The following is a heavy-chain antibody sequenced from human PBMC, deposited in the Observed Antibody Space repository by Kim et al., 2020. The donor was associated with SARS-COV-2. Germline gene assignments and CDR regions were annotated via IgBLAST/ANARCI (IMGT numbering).Heavy chain of an antibody. CDR2: IYYSGST. D-gene: IGHD3-22*01. CDR1: GGSISSSSYY. J-gene: IGHJ4*02. CDR3: ARSNSRHYDSSGYYLVLQYPPSGPFDY. Sequence: SETLSLTCTVSGGSISSSSYYWGWIRQPPGKGLEWIGSIYYSGSTYYNPSLKSRVTISVDTSKNQFSLKLSSVTAADTAVYYCARSNSRHYDSSGYYLVLQYPPSGPFDYWGQGTLVTVSS. V-gene: IGHV4-39*01.